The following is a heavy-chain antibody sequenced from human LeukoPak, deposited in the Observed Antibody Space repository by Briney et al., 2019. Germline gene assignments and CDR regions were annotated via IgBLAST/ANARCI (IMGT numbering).Heavy chain of an antibody. CDR3: TTDLGLTMIRGVIVS. CDR2: TKSKGDGETT. V-gene: IGHV3-15*01. D-gene: IGHD3-10*01. Sequence: SGGSLRLSCAASGFTFTNAWMNWVRQAPGKGLAWVGRTKSKGDGETTDYAAPVKGRFTMSRDDSKATVYLQMNYLEAEDTAVYYCTTDLGLTMIRGVIVSWGQGALVTVSS. J-gene: IGHJ5*01. CDR1: GFTFTNAW.